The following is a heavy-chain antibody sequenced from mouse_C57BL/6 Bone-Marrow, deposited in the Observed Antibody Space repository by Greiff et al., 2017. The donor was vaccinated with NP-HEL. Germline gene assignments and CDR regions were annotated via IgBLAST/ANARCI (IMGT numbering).Heavy chain of an antibody. V-gene: IGHV3-6*01. J-gene: IGHJ2*01. CDR3: ARDGSREKNY. D-gene: IGHD1-1*01. Sequence: EVQLVESGPGLVKPSQSLSLTCSVTGYSITSGYYWNWIRQFPGNKLEWMGYISYDGSNNYNPSLKNRISITRDTSKNQFFLKLNSVTTEDTATYYCARDGSREKNYWGQGTTLTVSS. CDR2: ISYDGSN. CDR1: GYSITSGYY.